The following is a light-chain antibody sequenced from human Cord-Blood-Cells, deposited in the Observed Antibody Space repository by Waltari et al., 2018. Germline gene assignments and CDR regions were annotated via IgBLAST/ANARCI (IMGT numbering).Light chain of an antibody. J-gene: IGLJ3*02. CDR3: AAWDDSLNGWV. CDR2: SNN. CDR1: SSNIGSNT. Sequence: QSVLTQPPSASGTPGQRVTISCSGSSSNIGSNTVNWYQQLPGTAPKLLFYSNNQRPSGVPDRFPGSKSGTSASLAISGLQSEDEADYYCAAWDDSLNGWVFGGGTKLTVL. V-gene: IGLV1-44*01.